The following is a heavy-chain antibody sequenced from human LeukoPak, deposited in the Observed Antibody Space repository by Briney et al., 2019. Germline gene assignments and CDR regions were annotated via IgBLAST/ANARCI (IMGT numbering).Heavy chain of an antibody. CDR3: ARDNRRYSSGWYGGLHYFDY. Sequence: GASVKVSCKASGYTFTSYGISWVRQAPGQGLEWMGWISAYNGNTNYAQKLQGRVTMTTDTSTSTAYMELRSLRSDDTAVYYCARDNRRYSSGWYGGLHYFDYWGQGTLVTVSS. CDR1: GYTFTSYG. CDR2: ISAYNGNT. J-gene: IGHJ4*02. D-gene: IGHD6-19*01. V-gene: IGHV1-18*01.